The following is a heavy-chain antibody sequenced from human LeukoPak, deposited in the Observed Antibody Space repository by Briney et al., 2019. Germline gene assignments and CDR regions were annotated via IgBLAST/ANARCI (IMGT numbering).Heavy chain of an antibody. Sequence: PSETLSLTCTVSGGSISSYYWSWIRQPPGKGLEWIGYIYYSGSTNYNPSLKSRVTISVDTSKNQFSLKLSSVTAVDTAVYYCARVAYDYVWGSYRYETTQFDYWGQGTLVTVSS. CDR1: GGSISSYY. J-gene: IGHJ4*02. V-gene: IGHV4-59*01. CDR2: IYYSGST. D-gene: IGHD3-16*02. CDR3: ARVAYDYVWGSYRYETTQFDY.